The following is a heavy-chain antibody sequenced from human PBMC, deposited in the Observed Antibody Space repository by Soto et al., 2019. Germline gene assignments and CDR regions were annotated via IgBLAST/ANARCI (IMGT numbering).Heavy chain of an antibody. CDR1: GSTFSSYG. CDR3: VKERYAQLWLEDYGMDV. CDR2: ISYDGTDK. Sequence: LRLSCAASGSTFSSYGIHWDRQAPGKGLEWVALISYDGTDKYYADSVKSRFTISRDNSKNTLYLQMSSLGPEDTAVYYCVKERYAQLWLEDYGMDVWGQGTTVTVSS. D-gene: IGHD5-18*01. V-gene: IGHV3-30*18. J-gene: IGHJ6*02.